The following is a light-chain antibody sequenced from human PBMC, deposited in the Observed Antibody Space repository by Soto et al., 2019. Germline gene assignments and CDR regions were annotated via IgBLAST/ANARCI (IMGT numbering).Light chain of an antibody. Sequence: QSVLTQPASVSGSPGQWITISCTGTSSDVGGYNYVSWYQQHPGKDPKLMIYDVSNRPSGVSNRFSGSKSGNTASLTISGLQAEDEAHYYCSTYTSSSTLVFGGGTKVTVL. J-gene: IGLJ2*01. V-gene: IGLV2-14*01. CDR2: DVS. CDR1: SSDVGGYNY. CDR3: STYTSSSTLV.